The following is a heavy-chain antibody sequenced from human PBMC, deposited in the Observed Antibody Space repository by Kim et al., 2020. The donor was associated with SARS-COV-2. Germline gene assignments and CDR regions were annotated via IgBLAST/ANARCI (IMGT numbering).Heavy chain of an antibody. CDR2: ISNDGSFT. D-gene: IGHD3-9*01. CDR1: GFIFSHYW. CDR3: AHFGFDWLLFL. Sequence: GGSLRLSCEGSGFIFSHYWMHWVRQAPGKGLEWVSRISNDGSFTGHADSVKGRFTISRDNARNTLYLQMNSLRVEDTAVYYCAHFGFDWLLFLCGQGTLVTVSS. V-gene: IGHV3-74*01. J-gene: IGHJ4*02.